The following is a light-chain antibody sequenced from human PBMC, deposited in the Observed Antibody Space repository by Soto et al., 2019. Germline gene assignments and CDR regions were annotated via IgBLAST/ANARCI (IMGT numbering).Light chain of an antibody. CDR1: QSVSSSY. V-gene: IGKV3-20*01. J-gene: IGKJ2*01. Sequence: EVLLTQSPGTLSLSPGERATLSCRASQSVSSSYLAWYQQKPGQAPRLLMYGTSSRATGIPDRFSGSGSGTDFTLTISRLEPEDFAVYYCQQYGSSPYTFGLGTKLEIK. CDR2: GTS. CDR3: QQYGSSPYT.